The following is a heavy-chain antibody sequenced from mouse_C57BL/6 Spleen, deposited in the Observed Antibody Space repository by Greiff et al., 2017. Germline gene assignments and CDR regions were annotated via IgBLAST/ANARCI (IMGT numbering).Heavy chain of an antibody. Sequence: VKLMESGAELVKPGASVKISCKASGYAFSSYWMNWVKQRPGKGLEWIGQIYPGDGDTNYNGKFKGKATLTADKSSSTAYMQLSSLTSEDSAVYCCARSPDYSNPDYWGQGTTLTVSS. D-gene: IGHD2-5*01. V-gene: IGHV1-80*01. CDR2: IYPGDGDT. J-gene: IGHJ2*01. CDR3: ARSPDYSNPDY. CDR1: GYAFSSYW.